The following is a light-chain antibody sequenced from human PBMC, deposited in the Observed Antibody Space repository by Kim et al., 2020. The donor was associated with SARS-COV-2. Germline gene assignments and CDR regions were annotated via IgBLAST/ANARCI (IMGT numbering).Light chain of an antibody. Sequence: WGQTVRITCQGDSLRKYYASWYQQKPGQAPVLVIYGKNNRPSGIPDRFSGSSSGNTASLTITGAQAEDEADYYCNSRDSSGNHWVFGGGTQLTVL. CDR1: SLRKYY. J-gene: IGLJ3*02. CDR3: NSRDSSGNHWV. CDR2: GKN. V-gene: IGLV3-19*01.